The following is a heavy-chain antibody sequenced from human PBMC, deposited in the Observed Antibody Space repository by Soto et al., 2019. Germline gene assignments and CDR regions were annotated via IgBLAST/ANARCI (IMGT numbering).Heavy chain of an antibody. Sequence: GGSLRLSCAASGFTFSSYSMNWVRQAPGKGLEWVSSISSSSSYIYYADSVKGRFTISRDNAKNSLYLQMNSLRAEDTAVYYCARHEEPRSWGSYRLTPSWFDPWGQGTLVTVSS. V-gene: IGHV3-21*01. CDR3: ARHEEPRSWGSYRLTPSWFDP. CDR2: ISSSSSYI. D-gene: IGHD3-16*02. J-gene: IGHJ5*02. CDR1: GFTFSSYS.